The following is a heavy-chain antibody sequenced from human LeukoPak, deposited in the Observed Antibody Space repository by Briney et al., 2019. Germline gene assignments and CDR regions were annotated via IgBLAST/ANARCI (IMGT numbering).Heavy chain of an antibody. V-gene: IGHV3-30*04. Sequence: GGSLRLSCAASGFTFSSYAMHWVRQAPGKGLEWVAVMSYDGINKYYADSVKGRFTISRDNSKNTLYLQMNSLRAEDTAVYYCARDSGFSGTQRGEYWGQGTLVTVSS. D-gene: IGHD3/OR15-3a*01. CDR2: MSYDGINK. CDR3: ARDSGFSGTQRGEY. CDR1: GFTFSSYA. J-gene: IGHJ4*02.